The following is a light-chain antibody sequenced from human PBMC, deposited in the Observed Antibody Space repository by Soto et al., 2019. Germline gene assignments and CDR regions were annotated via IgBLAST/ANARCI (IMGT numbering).Light chain of an antibody. Sequence: DIPLTQSPSTLSASVGDRVTITCRASQSIGTWLAWYQQKPGKAPNLLIYKASSLQSGVPSRFSGSGSGTEFTLTINSLQPDDFATYYCQQYNSHLITFGQGTRLEIK. CDR3: QQYNSHLIT. CDR1: QSIGTW. V-gene: IGKV1-5*03. J-gene: IGKJ5*01. CDR2: KAS.